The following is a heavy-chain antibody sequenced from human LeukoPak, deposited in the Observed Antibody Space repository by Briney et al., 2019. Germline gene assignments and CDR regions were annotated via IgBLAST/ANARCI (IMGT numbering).Heavy chain of an antibody. D-gene: IGHD6-19*01. CDR1: GYSISSGYY. Sequence: SETLSLTCTVSGYSISSGYYWGWIRQPPGKGLEWTGSIDHSGSTYYNPSLKGRITISVDTSKNQFSLKLSSVTAADTAVYYCARDSALAQAVMFDYGGQGTLVTVSS. CDR2: IDHSGST. J-gene: IGHJ4*02. V-gene: IGHV4-38-2*02. CDR3: ARDSALAQAVMFDY.